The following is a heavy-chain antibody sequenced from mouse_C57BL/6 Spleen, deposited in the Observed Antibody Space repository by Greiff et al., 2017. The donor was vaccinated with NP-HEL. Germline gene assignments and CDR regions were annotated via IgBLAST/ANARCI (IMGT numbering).Heavy chain of an antibody. CDR1: GFTFSDYG. D-gene: IGHD1-1*01. J-gene: IGHJ2*01. CDR3: ARRTTVVATDY. Sequence: EVQVVESGGGLVKPGGSLKLSCAASGFTFSDYGMHWVRQAPEKGLEWVAYISSGSSTIYYADTVKGRFTISRDYAKNTLYLQMTSLRSEDTAIYYCARRTTVVATDYWGQGTTLTVSS. V-gene: IGHV5-17*01. CDR2: ISSGSSTI.